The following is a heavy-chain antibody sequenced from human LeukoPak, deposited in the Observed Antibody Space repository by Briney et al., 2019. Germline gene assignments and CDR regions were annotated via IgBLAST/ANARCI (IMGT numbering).Heavy chain of an antibody. CDR1: GFTFSSYA. CDR3: ARDRGGYSYGCDY. J-gene: IGHJ4*02. CDR2: ISYDGSNK. V-gene: IGHV3-30*04. D-gene: IGHD5-18*01. Sequence: GRSLRLSCAASGFTFSSYAMHWVRQAPGKGLEWVAVISYDGSNKYYADSVKGRFTISRDNSENTLYLQMNSLRAEDTAVYYCARDRGGYSYGCDYWGQGTLVTVSS.